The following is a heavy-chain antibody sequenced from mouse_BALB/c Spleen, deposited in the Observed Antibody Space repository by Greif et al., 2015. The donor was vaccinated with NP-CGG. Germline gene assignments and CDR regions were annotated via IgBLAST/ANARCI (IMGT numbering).Heavy chain of an antibody. V-gene: IGHV7-3*02. Sequence: EVKVVESGGGLVQPGGSLRLSCATSGFTFTDYYMSWVRQPPGKALEWLGFIRNKANGYTTEYSASVKGRFTISRDNSQSILYLQMNTLRAEDSATYYCARDTSSIHYYGYYAMDYWGQGTSVTVSS. J-gene: IGHJ4*01. CDR3: ARDTSSIHYYGYYAMDY. CDR2: IRNKANGYTT. D-gene: IGHD1-2*01. CDR1: GFTFTDYY.